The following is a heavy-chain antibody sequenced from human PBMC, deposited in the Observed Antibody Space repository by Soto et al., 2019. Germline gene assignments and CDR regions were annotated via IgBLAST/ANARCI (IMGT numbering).Heavy chain of an antibody. Sequence: SVKVSCKASGGTFSSYAISWVRQAPGQGLEWMGGIIPIFGTANYAQKFQGRVTITADESTSTAYMELSSLRSEDTAVYYCASNYYDSSGYHDPPNYWGQGTLVTVSS. CDR1: GGTFSSYA. CDR2: IIPIFGTA. D-gene: IGHD3-22*01. V-gene: IGHV1-69*13. CDR3: ASNYYDSSGYHDPPNY. J-gene: IGHJ4*02.